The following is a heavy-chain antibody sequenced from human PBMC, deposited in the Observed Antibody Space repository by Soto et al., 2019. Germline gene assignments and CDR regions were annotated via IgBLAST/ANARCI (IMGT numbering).Heavy chain of an antibody. J-gene: IGHJ6*03. CDR3: AREPRASNDDYINSYYYYMDV. CDR1: GFAFTSYR. D-gene: IGHD4-4*01. Sequence: EVQLVESGGGLVQPGGSLRLSCVASGFAFTSYRMHWVRQAPGKGLVWVSRIKTDGSRTTYADSVKGRFTISRDNAKNTLYLQMNSLRAEDTAVYYCAREPRASNDDYINSYYYYMDVWGTGTTVTVSS. CDR2: IKTDGSRT. V-gene: IGHV3-74*03.